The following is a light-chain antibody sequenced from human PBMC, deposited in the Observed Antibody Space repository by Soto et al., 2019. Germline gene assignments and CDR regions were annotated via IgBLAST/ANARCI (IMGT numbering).Light chain of an antibody. J-gene: IGKJ1*01. CDR2: KAS. CDR3: QQYNDNWT. CDR1: QSISSW. V-gene: IGKV1-5*03. Sequence: DIQMTQSPSTLSASVGDRVTMTCRASQSISSWLAWYQQKPGKAPKLLIYKASTLQSGVPSRFSGSGSGTEFTLAISSLQPDDSATYYCQQYNDNWTFGQGTKVDIK.